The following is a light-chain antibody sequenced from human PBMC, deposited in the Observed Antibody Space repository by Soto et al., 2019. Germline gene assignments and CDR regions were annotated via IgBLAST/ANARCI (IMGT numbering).Light chain of an antibody. V-gene: IGLV2-23*03. CDR2: EGS. CDR1: SSDVGSYNI. CDR3: CSYAGDSTFV. J-gene: IGLJ3*02. Sequence: QSALTQPASVSGSPGQSITISCTGSSSDVGSYNIVSWYQHHPGRAPKLIIYEGSKRPSGVSNRFSGSKSGNTASLTISWLPAEDEADYYCCSYAGDSTFVFGGGTKLTVL.